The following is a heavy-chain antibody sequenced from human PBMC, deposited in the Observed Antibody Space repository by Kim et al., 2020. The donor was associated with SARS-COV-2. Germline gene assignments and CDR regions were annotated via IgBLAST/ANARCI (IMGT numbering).Heavy chain of an antibody. CDR1: GFTFSNYG. J-gene: IGHJ4*02. V-gene: IGHV3-33*05. Sequence: LRLSGAASGFTFSNYGMHWVRQAPGKGLEWVAVPPHDGSNKYYAESVKGRFTFSRDNSKNLLYLKMNSLRAEDTAVYYCATGGYWCQGTLAT. D-gene: IGHD3-16*01. CDR3: ATGGY. CDR2: PPHDGSNK.